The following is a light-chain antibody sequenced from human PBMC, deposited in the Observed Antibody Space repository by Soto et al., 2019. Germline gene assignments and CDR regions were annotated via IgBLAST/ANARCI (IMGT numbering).Light chain of an antibody. Sequence: EIVLTQSPATLSLSPGERATLSCRASQSVSSYLAWYQQKPGQAPRLLIYDASNRATGIPARFSGSGSGTDFTLTISSLQSEDSAIYYCQQYTNWPPFTFGQGTKVDIK. CDR1: QSVSSY. CDR2: DAS. J-gene: IGKJ2*01. V-gene: IGKV3-11*01. CDR3: QQYTNWPPFT.